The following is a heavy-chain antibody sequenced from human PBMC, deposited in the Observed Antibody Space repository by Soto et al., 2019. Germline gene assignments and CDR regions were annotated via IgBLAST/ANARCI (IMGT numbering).Heavy chain of an antibody. CDR3: ARGYCSGGNCYRPGFDY. D-gene: IGHD2-15*01. Sequence: PSETLSLTCTVSGGSISNYYWSWIRQPPGKGLEWIAYIYYGGSTNYNPSLKSRVTISADTSKNQFSLRLSSVTAADTGVYYCARGYCSGGNCYRPGFDYWGQGTLVTVSS. V-gene: IGHV4-59*01. CDR1: GGSISNYY. J-gene: IGHJ4*02. CDR2: IYYGGST.